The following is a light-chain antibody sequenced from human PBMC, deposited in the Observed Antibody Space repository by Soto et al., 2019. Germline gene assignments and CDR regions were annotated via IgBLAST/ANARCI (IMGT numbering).Light chain of an antibody. V-gene: IGLV2-18*02. J-gene: IGLJ2*01. CDR2: EVS. CDR1: SSDVSSYNR. Sequence: QSALTQPPSVSGSPGQSVTISCTGTSSDVSSYNRVSWYQQPPGTAPKLMIYEVSNRPSGVPDRFSGSKSGDTASLTISGLQAEDEADYYCSSYSSSSTLVFGGGTKLTVL. CDR3: SSYSSSSTLV.